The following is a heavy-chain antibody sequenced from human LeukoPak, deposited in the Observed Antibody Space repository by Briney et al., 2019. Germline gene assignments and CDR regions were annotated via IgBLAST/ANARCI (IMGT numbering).Heavy chain of an antibody. D-gene: IGHD3-22*01. V-gene: IGHV3-66*01. CDR3: ARNYYDSSAYYYFDY. Sequence: GGSLRLSCAASGCTVSSSYMNWVRQAPGKGLEWVSLIYSGGGTYYADSVKGRFTIYRDNSKNTLYLQMNSLRAEDTAVYYCARNYYDSSAYYYFDYWGQGTLVTVSS. CDR1: GCTVSSSY. J-gene: IGHJ4*02. CDR2: IYSGGGT.